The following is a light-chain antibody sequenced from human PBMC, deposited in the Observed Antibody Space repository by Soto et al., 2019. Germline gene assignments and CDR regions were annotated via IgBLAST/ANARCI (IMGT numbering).Light chain of an antibody. CDR3: RHYYSSRLV. V-gene: IGKV4-1*01. CDR1: RSLLSGSNNF. J-gene: IGKJ3*01. CDR2: WAS. Sequence: DIVMTQSPDSLAVSLGERATINCKSSRSLLSGSNNFLAWYQKKPGQPPRLLIYWASTRESEVPDRFSGSGSEADLSLIMMSIHTEDVEVFYCRHYYSSRLVFGTGAKV.